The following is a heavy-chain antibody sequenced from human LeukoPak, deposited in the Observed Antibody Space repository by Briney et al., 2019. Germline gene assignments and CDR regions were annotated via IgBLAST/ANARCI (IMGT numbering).Heavy chain of an antibody. CDR2: ISGSGGST. CDR1: GFTFSYYA. CDR3: AKDHTVSITYHFDY. Sequence: GGSLRLSCAASGFTFSYYAMSWVRQAPGKGLEWVSAISGSGGSTYYADSVKGRFTISRDNSKNTLYLQMNSLRAEDTAVYYCAKDHTVSITYHFDYWGQGTLVNVSS. J-gene: IGHJ4*02. V-gene: IGHV3-23*01. D-gene: IGHD1-20*01.